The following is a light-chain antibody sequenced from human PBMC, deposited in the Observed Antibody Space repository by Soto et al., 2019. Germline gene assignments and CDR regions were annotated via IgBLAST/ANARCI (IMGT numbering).Light chain of an antibody. CDR3: QQYGSSPNT. CDR2: GAS. CDR1: QRISNNY. V-gene: IGKV3-20*01. J-gene: IGKJ2*01. Sequence: EIVLTQSPGTLSLSPGERATLSCRASQRISNNYLAWYQQKPGQASRLLIYGASTRATGIPDRFSGSGSGTDFTLTISRLEPEDFAVYYCQQYGSSPNTFGQGAKLEIK.